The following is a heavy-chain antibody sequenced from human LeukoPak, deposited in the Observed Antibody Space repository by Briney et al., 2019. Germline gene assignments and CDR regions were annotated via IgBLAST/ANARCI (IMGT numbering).Heavy chain of an antibody. CDR1: GYRFTSYW. Sequence: MPGESLKISCKGSGYRFTSYWIGWVRQMPGKGLEWMGIIYPGDSDTRYSPSSQGQVTISADKSISTAYLQWSSLKASDTAMYYCARIYSSSSSDAFDIWGQGTMVTVSS. CDR3: ARIYSSSSSDAFDI. V-gene: IGHV5-51*01. D-gene: IGHD6-6*01. CDR2: IYPGDSDT. J-gene: IGHJ3*02.